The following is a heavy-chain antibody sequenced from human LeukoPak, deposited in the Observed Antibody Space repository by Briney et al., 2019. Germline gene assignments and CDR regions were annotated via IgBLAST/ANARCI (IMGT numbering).Heavy chain of an antibody. CDR1: GGSINSYY. D-gene: IGHD2-8*01. Sequence: PSETLSLTCTVSGGSINSYYWSWIRQPPGKGLEWIGYIYYSGSTSYNPSLKSRVTISRDTSKNQFSLKLRSVTAADTAVYYCTSGGMVPGDFWGHGTLVTVSS. CDR2: IYYSGST. CDR3: TSGGMVPGDF. J-gene: IGHJ4*01. V-gene: IGHV4-59*01.